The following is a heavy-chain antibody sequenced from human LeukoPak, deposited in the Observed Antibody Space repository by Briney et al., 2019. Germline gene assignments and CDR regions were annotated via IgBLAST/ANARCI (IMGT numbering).Heavy chain of an antibody. D-gene: IGHD3-10*01. Sequence: GGSLRLSCAASGFTFSSYSMNWVRQAPGKGLEWVSYISSSSSTIYYADSVKGQFTISRDNAKNSLYLQMNSLRAEDTAVYYCARAPPSSLWFGELWGQGTLVTVSS. J-gene: IGHJ4*02. V-gene: IGHV3-48*04. CDR2: ISSSSSTI. CDR1: GFTFSSYS. CDR3: ARAPPSSLWFGEL.